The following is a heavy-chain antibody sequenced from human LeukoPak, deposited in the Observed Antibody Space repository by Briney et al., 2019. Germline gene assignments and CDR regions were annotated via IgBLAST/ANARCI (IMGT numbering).Heavy chain of an antibody. Sequence: ASVKVSCKDCGYTFTSYGINWVRQAPGQGLEWMGGISGHNGHTNYVQKMQGRVTMTTDTSTNTAYMELRNLTSDDTAVYYCARAPRIAESGLFVYWCQGSLVTVSS. D-gene: IGHD6-19*01. CDR2: ISGHNGHT. CDR1: GYTFTSYG. V-gene: IGHV1-18*04. J-gene: IGHJ4*02. CDR3: ARAPRIAESGLFVY.